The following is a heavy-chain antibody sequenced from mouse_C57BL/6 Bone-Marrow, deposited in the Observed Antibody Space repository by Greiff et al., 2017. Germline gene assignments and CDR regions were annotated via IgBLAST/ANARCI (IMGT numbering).Heavy chain of an antibody. D-gene: IGHD2-4*01. CDR1: GYTFTSYW. CDR3: ALYDYDEAWFAY. Sequence: VQLQQPGAELVMPGASVKLSCKASGYTFTSYWMHWVKQRPGQGLEWIGEIDPSDSYTNYNQKFKGKSTLTVDKSSSTAYMQLSSLTSEDSAVYYFALYDYDEAWFAYWGQGTLVTVSA. J-gene: IGHJ3*01. CDR2: IDPSDSYT. V-gene: IGHV1-69*01.